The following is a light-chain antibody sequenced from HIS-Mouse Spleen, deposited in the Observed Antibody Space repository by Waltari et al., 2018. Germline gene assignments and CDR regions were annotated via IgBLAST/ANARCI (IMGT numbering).Light chain of an antibody. Sequence: QSALTQPASVPRSPGQSTTISSTGTSSDVGCYNLVPWYQQRPGKAPKLMIYEGSKRPSGVSNRFSGSKSGNTASLTISGLQAEDEADYYCCSYAGSSTWVFGGGTKLTVL. CDR2: EGS. V-gene: IGLV2-23*01. J-gene: IGLJ3*02. CDR1: SSDVGCYNL. CDR3: CSYAGSSTWV.